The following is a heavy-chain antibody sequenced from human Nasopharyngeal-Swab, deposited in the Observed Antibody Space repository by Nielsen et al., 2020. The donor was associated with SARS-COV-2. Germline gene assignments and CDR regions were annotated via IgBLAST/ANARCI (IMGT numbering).Heavy chain of an antibody. V-gene: IGHV3-69-1*01. J-gene: IGHJ4*02. CDR3: SRANYYDDY. D-gene: IGHD3-22*01. Sequence: VRQAPGKGLEWVSSISSSSYIYYADSVKGRFTISRDNAKNSLYLQMNSLRAEDTAVYYCSRANYYDDYWGQGTLVTVSS. CDR2: ISSSSYI.